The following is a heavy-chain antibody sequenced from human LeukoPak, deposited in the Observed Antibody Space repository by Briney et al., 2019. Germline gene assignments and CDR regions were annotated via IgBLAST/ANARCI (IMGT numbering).Heavy chain of an antibody. Sequence: SETLSLTCTVSGGSITSSSWWSWVRQPPGKGLEWIGEIYHSGSTKYNASLKSRVTISVDTSKNQFSLKLSSVTAADTAVYYCARGNYDYVWGGIDYWGQGTLVTVSS. J-gene: IGHJ4*02. V-gene: IGHV4-4*02. CDR3: ARGNYDYVWGGIDY. CDR1: GGSITSSSW. CDR2: IYHSGST. D-gene: IGHD3-16*01.